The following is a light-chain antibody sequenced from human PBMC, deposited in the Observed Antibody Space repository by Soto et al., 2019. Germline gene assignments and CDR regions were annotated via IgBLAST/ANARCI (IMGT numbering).Light chain of an antibody. CDR1: QSVSSSY. Sequence: EIVLTQSPGTLALSPGERATLSCRASQSVSSSYLAWYQQKLGQPPRLLIYGASSRATGIPDRFSGSGSGTDFTLTTSRLEPEDFAVYYCQQYVRSPLTFGGGTKVEI. V-gene: IGKV3-20*01. J-gene: IGKJ4*01. CDR2: GAS. CDR3: QQYVRSPLT.